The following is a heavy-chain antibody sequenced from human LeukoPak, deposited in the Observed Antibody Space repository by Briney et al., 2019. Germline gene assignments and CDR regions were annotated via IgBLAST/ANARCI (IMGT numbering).Heavy chain of an antibody. D-gene: IGHD1-14*01. CDR3: AKETIKGFDY. J-gene: IGHJ4*02. CDR1: GFTFSSYA. V-gene: IGHV3-30-3*01. CDR2: ISYDGSNK. Sequence: PGGSLRLYCAASGFTFSSYAMHWVRQAPGKGLEWVAVISYDGSNKYYADSVKGRFTISRDNSKNTLYLQMNSLRAEDTAVYYCAKETIKGFDYWGQGTLVTVSS.